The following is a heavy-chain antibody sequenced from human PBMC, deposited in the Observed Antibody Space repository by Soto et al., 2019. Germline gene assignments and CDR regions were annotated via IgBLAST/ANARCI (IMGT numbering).Heavy chain of an antibody. CDR1: GFTFSGYS. D-gene: IGHD1-1*01. CDR3: ARAPQYKSYGMDV. CDR2: ISSSSDPI. Sequence: EVQLVESGGGLVQPGGSLRLSCAASGFTFSGYSMNWVRQAPGKGLEWVSYISSSSDPIYYTDSVKGRFTISRDNAKNSMYLQMNSLRDEDTAVYYCARAPQYKSYGMDVWGQGTTVTVSS. J-gene: IGHJ6*02. V-gene: IGHV3-48*02.